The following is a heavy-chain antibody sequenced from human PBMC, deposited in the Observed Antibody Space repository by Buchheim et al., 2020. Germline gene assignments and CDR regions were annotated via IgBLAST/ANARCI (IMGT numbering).Heavy chain of an antibody. V-gene: IGHV4-61*02. J-gene: IGHJ5*02. CDR1: GGSISSGSYY. Sequence: QVQLQESGPGLVKPSQTLSLTCTVSGGSISSGSYYWSWIRQPAGKGLEWIGRIYTSGSTNYNPSLKSRVTISVDTSKNQFPLKLSSVTAADTAVYYCARVVRSLNWFDPWGQGTL. CDR2: IYTSGST. D-gene: IGHD4-17*01. CDR3: ARVVRSLNWFDP.